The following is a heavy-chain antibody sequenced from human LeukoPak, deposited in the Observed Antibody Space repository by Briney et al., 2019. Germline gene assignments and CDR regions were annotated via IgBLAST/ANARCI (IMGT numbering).Heavy chain of an antibody. CDR1: GYTFNNYG. CDR2: VSGYNGNT. V-gene: IGHV1-18*01. J-gene: IGHJ4*02. D-gene: IGHD2-2*01. CDR3: ARFVPADMVGDDY. Sequence: ASVKVSCKASGYTFNNYGINWVRQAPGQGLEWMGWVSGYNGNTDYAQKLQGRVTMTTDTSTSTAYMELRSLRSDDTAVYYCARFVPADMVGDDYWGQGTLVSVSS.